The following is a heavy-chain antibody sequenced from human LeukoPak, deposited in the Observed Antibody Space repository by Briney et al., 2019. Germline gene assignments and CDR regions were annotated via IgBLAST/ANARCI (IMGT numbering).Heavy chain of an antibody. D-gene: IGHD2-15*01. CDR2: IYYSGST. V-gene: IGHV4-59*11. J-gene: IGHJ4*02. CDR3: ASLRPDCSGGSCYLDYFDY. CDR1: GGSISSHY. Sequence: PSETLSLTCTVSGGSISSHYWSWIRQPPGKGLEWIGYIYYSGSTNYNPSLKSRVTISVDTSKNQFSLKLSSVTAADTAVYYCASLRPDCSGGSCYLDYFDYWGQGTLVTVSS.